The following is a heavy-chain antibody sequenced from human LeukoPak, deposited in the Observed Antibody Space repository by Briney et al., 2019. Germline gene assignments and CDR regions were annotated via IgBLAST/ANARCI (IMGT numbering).Heavy chain of an antibody. CDR2: VWSDATEK. CDR3: AKDAQRGFDYSNSLEY. V-gene: IGHV3-33*06. CDR1: GFTYSHYG. D-gene: IGHD4-11*01. J-gene: IGHJ4*02. Sequence: GGALKLSCAASGFTYSHYGVHWGRQAPGKGVGGEAVVWSDATEKYYGDAVKGRFTISRDNSRNTLYLQMNSLRAEDTAVYYCAKDAQRGFDYSNSLEYWGQGTLLTVSS.